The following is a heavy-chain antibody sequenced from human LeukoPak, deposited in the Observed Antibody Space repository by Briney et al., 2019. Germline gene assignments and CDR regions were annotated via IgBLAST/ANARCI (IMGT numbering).Heavy chain of an antibody. CDR3: ARVDRLVWSWFDP. CDR1: GGSISSSNW. CDR2: IYHSGST. J-gene: IGHJ5*02. D-gene: IGHD2-2*01. Sequence: TSETLSLTCAVSGGSISSSNWWSWVRQPPGKGLGWIGEIYHSGSTNYNPSLKSRVTISVDKSKNQFSLKLRSVTAADTAMYYCARVDRLVWSWFDPWGQGTLVTVSS. V-gene: IGHV4-4*02.